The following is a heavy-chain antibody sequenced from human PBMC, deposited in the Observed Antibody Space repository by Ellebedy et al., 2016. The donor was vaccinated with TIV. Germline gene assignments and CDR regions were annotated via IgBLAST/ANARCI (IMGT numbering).Heavy chain of an antibody. CDR1: SGSISSYY. D-gene: IGHD3-10*01. V-gene: IGHV4-39*01. CDR2: IYYSGTT. Sequence: SETLSLTCTVSSGSISSYYWGWIRQPPGKGLEWIGSIYYSGTTYYNPSLKSRVTISVDTSKSQFSLKLRSVTAADTAVYYCARWFGELLYVRWFDPWGQGTLVTVSS. CDR3: ARWFGELLYVRWFDP. J-gene: IGHJ5*02.